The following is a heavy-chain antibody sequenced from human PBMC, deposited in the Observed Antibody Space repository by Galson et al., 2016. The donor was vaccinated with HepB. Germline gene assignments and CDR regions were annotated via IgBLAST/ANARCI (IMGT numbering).Heavy chain of an antibody. CDR3: ARDEATDGPIILDY. CDR1: GYSFKTYG. Sequence: SVKVSCKASGYSFKTYGIHWVRQAPGQRPEWMGWINDGDGSTLHSQRFQGRVTFTRDTSASTAYMELSSLIFEDTAVYFLARDEATDGPIILDYWGQGTQVTVSS. D-gene: IGHD3/OR15-3a*01. V-gene: IGHV1-3*01. CDR2: INDGDGST. J-gene: IGHJ4*02.